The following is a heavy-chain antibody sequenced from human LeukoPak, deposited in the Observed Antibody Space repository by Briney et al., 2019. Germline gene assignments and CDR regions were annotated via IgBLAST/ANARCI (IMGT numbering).Heavy chain of an antibody. D-gene: IGHD1-26*01. V-gene: IGHV1-24*01. CDR2: FDLEDGET. CDR3: ATIVLFRVGANPNWFDP. Sequence: ASVNVSCKVSGYTLTELSMHWVRQAPGKGLEWMGGFDLEDGETIYAQKFQGRVTMTEDTSTDTAYMELSRLGSEDTDVYYCATIVLFRVGANPNWFDPWGQGTLVTVSS. J-gene: IGHJ5*02. CDR1: GYTLTELS.